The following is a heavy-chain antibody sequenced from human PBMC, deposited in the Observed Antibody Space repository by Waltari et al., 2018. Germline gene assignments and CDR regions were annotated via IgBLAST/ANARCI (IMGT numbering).Heavy chain of an antibody. Sequence: QVHLLQSGAEMNKPGASVKVSCKASGYTFTSYYMHWLRQAPGQGLEWMGIINPSGGRKSDEQKFQGRATMTRDTSTSTVYMVMSSLRSEDTAVYYCAREGGEWGGYEGGNDYWGQGTLVTVSS. J-gene: IGHJ4*02. CDR3: AREGGEWGGYEGGNDY. CDR2: INPSGGRK. D-gene: IGHD3-3*01. V-gene: IGHV1-46*01. CDR1: GYTFTSYY.